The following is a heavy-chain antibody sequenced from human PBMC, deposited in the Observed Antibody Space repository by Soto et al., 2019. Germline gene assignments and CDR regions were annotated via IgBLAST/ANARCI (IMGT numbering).Heavy chain of an antibody. Sequence: QLQLQESGPGLVKPSETLSLTCTVSGGSISSSSYYWGWIRQPPGKGLEWIGSIYYSGSTYYNPSLKSRVPISVDTSKNQFSLKLSSVTAADTAVYYCARHADGSGSYYNFYYFDYWGQGTLVTVSS. CDR3: ARHADGSGSYYNFYYFDY. V-gene: IGHV4-39*01. CDR2: IYYSGST. CDR1: GGSISSSSYY. J-gene: IGHJ4*02. D-gene: IGHD3-10*01.